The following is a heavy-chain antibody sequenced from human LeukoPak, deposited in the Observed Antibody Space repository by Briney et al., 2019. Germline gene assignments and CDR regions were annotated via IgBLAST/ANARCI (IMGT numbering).Heavy chain of an antibody. CDR1: GFTFSSYS. J-gene: IGHJ3*02. V-gene: IGHV3-48*01. D-gene: IGHD5-18*01. CDR2: ISSSSTTI. Sequence: GGSLRLSCAASGFTFSSYSMNWVRQAPGKGLEWVSYISSSSTTIYYADSVKGRFTISRDNAKNSLYLQMNSLRAEDTAVYYCARGYSYGYVTNAFDIWGQGTMVTVSS. CDR3: ARGYSYGYVTNAFDI.